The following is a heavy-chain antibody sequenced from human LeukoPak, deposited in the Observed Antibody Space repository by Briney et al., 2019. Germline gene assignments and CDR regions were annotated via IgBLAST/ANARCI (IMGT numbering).Heavy chain of an antibody. Sequence: GGSLRLSCAASGLTFSDYSMNWVRQAPGKGLEWVSYISTSSNYIYYADSVKGRFTISRDNAKNSLYLQMNSLRAQVSAVYYCARGGCNCAGTHEKWGHGTLVTVTS. V-gene: IGHV3-21*01. D-gene: IGHD2-21*01. CDR1: GLTFSDYS. CDR2: ISTSSNYI. J-gene: IGHJ4*01. CDR3: ARGGCNCAGTHEK.